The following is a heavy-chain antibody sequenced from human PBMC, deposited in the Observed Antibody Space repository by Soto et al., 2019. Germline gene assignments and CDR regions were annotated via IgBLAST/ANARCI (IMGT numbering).Heavy chain of an antibody. CDR2: IYYTGST. V-gene: IGHV4-31*03. Sequence: PSETLSLTFTVSGDSISSGGYSCTWIRHHPGKGLEWIGYIYYTGSTYYNPSLKSRVTMSLYTSKNQFSLKLNSVTAADTAVYYCARAHDFWGCRQQPIDSWGQGTPVTVSS. CDR1: GDSISSGGYS. CDR3: ARAHDFWGCRQQPIDS. J-gene: IGHJ4*02. D-gene: IGHD3-3*01.